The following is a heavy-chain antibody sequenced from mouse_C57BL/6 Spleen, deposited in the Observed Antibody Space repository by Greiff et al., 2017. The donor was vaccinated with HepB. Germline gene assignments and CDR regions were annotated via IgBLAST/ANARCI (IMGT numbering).Heavy chain of an antibody. CDR3: ARWTTVVGLEV. J-gene: IGHJ1*03. D-gene: IGHD1-1*01. Sequence: EVQLQQSGPELVKPGDSVKISCKASGYSFTGYFMNWVMQSHGKSLEWIGRINPYNGDTFYNQKFKGKATLTVDKSSSTAHMELRSLTSEDSAVYYCARWTTVVGLEVWGTGTTVTVSS. V-gene: IGHV1-20*01. CDR2: INPYNGDT. CDR1: GYSFTGYF.